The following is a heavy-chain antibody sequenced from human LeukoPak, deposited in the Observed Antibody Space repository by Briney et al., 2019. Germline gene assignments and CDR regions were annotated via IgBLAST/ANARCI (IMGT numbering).Heavy chain of an antibody. D-gene: IGHD3-16*02. J-gene: IGHJ4*02. CDR1: GGSSSDYY. V-gene: IGHV4-34*01. CDR2: INHSGST. Sequence: PSETLSLTCAVYGGSSSDYYWSWVRQPPGKGLQWIGEINHSGSTNYSPSLKSRVTISVDTSKNQFSLKLSSMTAADTAVCYCARALAHRHWGQGTLVTVSS. CDR3: ARALAHRH.